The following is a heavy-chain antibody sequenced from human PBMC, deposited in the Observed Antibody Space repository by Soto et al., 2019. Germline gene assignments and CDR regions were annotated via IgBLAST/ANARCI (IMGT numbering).Heavy chain of an antibody. CDR3: ARRIAMVRGVSKSSCYYYGMDV. J-gene: IGHJ6*02. CDR2: IYPGDSDT. D-gene: IGHD3-10*01. V-gene: IGHV5-51*01. CDR1: GYSFTSYW. Sequence: PGESLKISCKGSGYSFTSYWIGWVRQMPGKGLEWMGIIYPGDSDTRYSPSFQGQVTISADKSISTAYLQWSSLKASDTAMYYCARRIAMVRGVSKSSCYYYGMDVWGQGTTVTVSS.